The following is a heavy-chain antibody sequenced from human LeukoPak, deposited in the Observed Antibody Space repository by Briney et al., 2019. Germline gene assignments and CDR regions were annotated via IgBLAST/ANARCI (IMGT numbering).Heavy chain of an antibody. J-gene: IGHJ6*02. D-gene: IGHD5-12*01. CDR1: GFTFSSYG. V-gene: IGHV3-23*01. CDR2: ISGSGGRT. Sequence: PGGSLRLSCAASGFTFSSYGMSWVRQAPGKGLEWVSGISGSGGRTYYADSVKGRFTISRDNPKNTLYLQMNSLRAEDTAVYYCAKDRLAYSGHDYMYYYYGMDVWGQGTTVTVSS. CDR3: AKDRLAYSGHDYMYYYYGMDV.